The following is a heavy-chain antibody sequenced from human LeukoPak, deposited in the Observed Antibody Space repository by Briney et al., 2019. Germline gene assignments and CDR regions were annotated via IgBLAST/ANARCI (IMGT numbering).Heavy chain of an antibody. J-gene: IGHJ3*01. Sequence: TPSETLSLTCTVSGGSISSISYYWGWIRQPPGKGLEWIGEINHSGSTNYNPSLKSRVTISVDTSKNQFSLKLSSVTAADTAVYYCARRLTRGEVWGQGTMVTVSS. CDR3: ARRLTRGEV. D-gene: IGHD3-16*01. CDR1: GGSISSISYY. CDR2: INHSGST. V-gene: IGHV4-39*07.